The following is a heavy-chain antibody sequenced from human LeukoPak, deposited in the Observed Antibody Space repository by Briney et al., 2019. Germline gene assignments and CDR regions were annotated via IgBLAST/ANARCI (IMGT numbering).Heavy chain of an antibody. CDR1: GFTVSSNY. D-gene: IGHD3-3*01. V-gene: IGHV3-53*01. J-gene: IGHJ4*02. Sequence: GGSLRLSCAASGFTVSSNYMSWVRQAPGKGLEWVSVIYSGGSTYYADSVKGRFTISRDNSKNTLYLQMNSLRADDTAVYYCARDRHYDFWSGYPDFDYWGQGTLVIVSS. CDR2: IYSGGST. CDR3: ARDRHYDFWSGYPDFDY.